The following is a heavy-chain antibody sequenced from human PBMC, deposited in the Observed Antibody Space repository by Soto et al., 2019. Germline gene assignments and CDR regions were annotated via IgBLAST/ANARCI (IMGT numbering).Heavy chain of an antibody. V-gene: IGHV3-21*01. D-gene: IGHD6-19*01. CDR1: GFNFSSYT. Sequence: GGSLRLSCTASGFNFSSYTMNWVRQAPGKGLEWVSSISSSSTYIYYGESAKGRFTISRDNAKNSLYLQMNSLRAEDTAVYYCARDPLVSGWYQPFDYWGQGPLVTVSS. CDR2: ISSSSTYI. CDR3: ARDPLVSGWYQPFDY. J-gene: IGHJ4*02.